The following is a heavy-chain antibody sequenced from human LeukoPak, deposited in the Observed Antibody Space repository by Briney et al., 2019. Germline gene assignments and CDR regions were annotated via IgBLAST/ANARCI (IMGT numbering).Heavy chain of an antibody. Sequence: GGSLRLSCAASGFTFSDYYMSWIRQVPGKGLECVSYISGSGNNIYYADSVKGRFTISRDNAKNSLYLQMNSLRAEDTAVYYCAELGITMIGGVWGKGTTVTISS. J-gene: IGHJ6*04. D-gene: IGHD3-10*02. V-gene: IGHV3-11*04. CDR1: GFTFSDYY. CDR2: ISGSGNNI. CDR3: AELGITMIGGV.